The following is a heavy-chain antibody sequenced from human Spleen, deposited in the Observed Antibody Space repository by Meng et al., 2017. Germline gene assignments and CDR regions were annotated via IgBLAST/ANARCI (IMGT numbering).Heavy chain of an antibody. CDR2: ITWDGGNS. CDR3: VQGGWNDMYGMDV. V-gene: IGHV3-43D*03. CDR1: GFTFDDYA. J-gene: IGHJ6*02. Sequence: GGSLRLSCAASGFTFDDYAMHWVRQAPGKGLEWVCLITWDGGNSFYADSVKGRFTISRDNSKNSLYLQMNSLRFEDTALYYCVQGGWNDMYGMDVWGQGTTVTGSS. D-gene: IGHD1-1*01.